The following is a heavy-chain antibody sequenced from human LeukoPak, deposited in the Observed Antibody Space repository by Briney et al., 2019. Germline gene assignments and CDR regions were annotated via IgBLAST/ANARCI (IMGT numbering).Heavy chain of an antibody. CDR3: AKILYYDSSPDY. CDR1: GFTFSSYS. V-gene: IGHV3-48*01. J-gene: IGHJ4*02. CDR2: ISSSSSTI. Sequence: AGGSLRLSCAASGFTFSSYSMNWVRQAPGKGLEWVSYISSSSSTIYYADSVKGRFTISRDNSKNTLYLQMNSLRAEDTAVYYCAKILYYDSSPDYWGQGTLVTVSS. D-gene: IGHD3-22*01.